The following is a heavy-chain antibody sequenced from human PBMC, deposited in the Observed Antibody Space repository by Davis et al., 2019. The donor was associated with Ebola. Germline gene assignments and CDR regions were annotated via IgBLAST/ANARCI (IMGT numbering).Heavy chain of an antibody. CDR2: INPDAREI. V-gene: IGHV3-7*03. CDR3: ATVRYDLGQAY. J-gene: IGHJ4*02. Sequence: GRSLRLSCAASGFIFNSYWMTWVRQAPGKGLEWVANINPDAREINYVDSVRGRFTISRDNGKNSLYLQMNSLRVDDTAVYYCATVRYDLGQAYWGQGTLVTVSS. CDR1: GFIFNSYW. D-gene: IGHD3-10*02.